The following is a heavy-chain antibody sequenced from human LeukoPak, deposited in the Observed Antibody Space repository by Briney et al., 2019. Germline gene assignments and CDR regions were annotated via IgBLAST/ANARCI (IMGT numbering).Heavy chain of an antibody. CDR2: IFYSGSS. Sequence: SETLSLTCTVSGGSISSDYWSWIRQPPGKGLEWIGLIFYSGSSSYNPTLKSRVTISVDTSKNQFSLKLSSVTAADTAVYYCARRPVWYGMDVWGQGTTVTVSS. D-gene: IGHD5/OR15-5a*01. CDR1: GGSISSDY. V-gene: IGHV4-59*08. CDR3: ARRPVWYGMDV. J-gene: IGHJ6*02.